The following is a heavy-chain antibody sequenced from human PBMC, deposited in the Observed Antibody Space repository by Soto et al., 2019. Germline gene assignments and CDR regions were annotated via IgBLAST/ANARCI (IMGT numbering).Heavy chain of an antibody. CDR3: ARDRTYYYDSSAYHWALYAFDI. Sequence: PSQTLSLTCAISGDSVSSNSAAWNWIRQSPSRGLEWLGRTYYRSKWYNDYAVSVKSRITINPATSKNQFSLQLNSVTPEDTAVYYCARDRTYYYDSSAYHWALYAFDICGQRTMVTVSS. D-gene: IGHD3-22*01. CDR1: GDSVSSNSAA. J-gene: IGHJ3*02. V-gene: IGHV6-1*01. CDR2: TYYRSKWYN.